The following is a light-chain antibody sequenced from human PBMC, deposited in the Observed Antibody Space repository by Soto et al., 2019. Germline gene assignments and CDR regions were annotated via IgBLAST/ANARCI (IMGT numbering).Light chain of an antibody. V-gene: IGKV1-9*01. CDR3: QQRSNWPPIT. J-gene: IGKJ5*01. CDR1: QGISSY. Sequence: DLQLTQSPSFLSASVGDRVTITCRASQGISSYLAWYQQKPGKAPKLLIYAASTLQSGVPSRFSGSGSGTEFTLTISSLEPEDFAVYYCQQRSNWPPITFGQGTRL. CDR2: AAS.